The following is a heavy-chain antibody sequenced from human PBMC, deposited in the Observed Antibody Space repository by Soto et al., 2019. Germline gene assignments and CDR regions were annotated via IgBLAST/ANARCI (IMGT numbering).Heavy chain of an antibody. Sequence: PTETLSLTCTVSGDSISSSAYYWSWIRPTTRKGLEWIGHIFYSDTTYYNPSLKSRRTISVDTSKNHFSLRLTSVTAADTAVYYCARDLWVEPELYYYGMDVWGQGTTVTVSS. CDR1: GDSISSSAYY. CDR3: ARDLWVEPELYYYGMDV. V-gene: IGHV4-30-4*01. J-gene: IGHJ6*02. CDR2: IFYSDTT. D-gene: IGHD1-1*01.